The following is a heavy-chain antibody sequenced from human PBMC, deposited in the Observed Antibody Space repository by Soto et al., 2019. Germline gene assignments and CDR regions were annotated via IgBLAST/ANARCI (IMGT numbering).Heavy chain of an antibody. D-gene: IGHD3-10*01. CDR1: GGSISSGDYY. CDR3: AREGITMVRGIL. CDR2: IYYSGST. J-gene: IGHJ4*02. Sequence: SETLSLTCTVSGGSISSGDYYWSWIRQPPGKGLEWIGYIYYSGSTYYNPSLKSRVTISVDTSKKQFSLKLSSVTAADTAVYYCAREGITMVRGILWGQGTLVTVSS. V-gene: IGHV4-30-4*01.